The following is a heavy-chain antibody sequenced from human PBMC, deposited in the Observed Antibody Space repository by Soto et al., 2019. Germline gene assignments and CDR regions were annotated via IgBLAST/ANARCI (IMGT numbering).Heavy chain of an antibody. J-gene: IGHJ4*02. V-gene: IGHV1-69*06. Sequence: SVKVSCKASGGTFSSYAISWVRQAPGQGLEWMGGIIPIFGTANYAQKFQGRVTITADKSTSTAYMELSGLRSEDTAVYYCARDPGGYYYDSSGYYLSHYWGQGTLVTVSS. CDR1: GGTFSSYA. CDR2: IIPIFGTA. CDR3: ARDPGGYYYDSSGYYLSHY. D-gene: IGHD3-22*01.